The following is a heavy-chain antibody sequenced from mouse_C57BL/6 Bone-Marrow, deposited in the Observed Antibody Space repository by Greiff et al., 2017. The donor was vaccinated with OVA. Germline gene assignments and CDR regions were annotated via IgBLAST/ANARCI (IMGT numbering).Heavy chain of an antibody. CDR1: GFTFSDYG. J-gene: IGHJ2*01. V-gene: IGHV5-17*01. CDR2: ISSGSSTT. Sequence: EVHVVESGGGLVKPGGSLKLSCAASGFTFSDYGMHWVRQAPGKGLEWVAYISSGSSTTYYADTVKGRFTISRDNAKNTLFLQMPSLSSEDTAIYYCARLPLRRSYSFDYWGQGTTLTVSS. D-gene: IGHD3-2*02. CDR3: ARLPLRRSYSFDY.